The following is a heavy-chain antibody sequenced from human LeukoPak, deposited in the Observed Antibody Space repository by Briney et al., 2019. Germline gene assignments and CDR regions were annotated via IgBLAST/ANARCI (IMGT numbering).Heavy chain of an antibody. Sequence: PSETLSLTCTVSGGSISSYYWSWVRQPPGKGLEWIGYIYYSGSTNYNPSLKSRVTISVDTSKNQFSLKLSSLTAADTAVYYCARDSTRGSDYNYYGMDVWGKGTTVTVSS. CDR1: GGSISSYY. CDR2: IYYSGST. J-gene: IGHJ6*04. V-gene: IGHV4-59*01. CDR3: ARDSTRGSDYNYYGMDV. D-gene: IGHD3-10*01.